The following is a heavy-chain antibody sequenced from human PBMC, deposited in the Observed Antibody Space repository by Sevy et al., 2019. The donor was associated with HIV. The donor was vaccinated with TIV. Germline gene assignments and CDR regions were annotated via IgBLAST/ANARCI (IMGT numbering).Heavy chain of an antibody. V-gene: IGHV3-23*01. J-gene: IGHJ4*02. D-gene: IGHD2-2*01. Sequence: GGSLRLSCAASGFTFGNYDMIWVRQAPGKGLEWVSAISGGSGRTYYTDSVRGRFTITRDNSKSKLFLQMNSLRAEDTAIYYCAKEGNIVVVPDTMYGSYVDHWGQGTLVTVSS. CDR3: AKEGNIVVVPDTMYGSYVDH. CDR1: GFTFGNYD. CDR2: ISGGSGRT.